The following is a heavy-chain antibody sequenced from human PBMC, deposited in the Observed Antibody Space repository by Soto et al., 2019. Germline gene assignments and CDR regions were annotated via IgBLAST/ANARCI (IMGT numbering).Heavy chain of an antibody. CDR3: VRGVAARPASLGMDL. V-gene: IGHV4-30-4*01. Sequence: SETLCVTCIFSAASISIDDYCWTWIRQPRGKGVEWIGKTQYSGSSYYNRSLKSRVTISLDTSKNQFSLRLSSVTAADTAMYYCVRGVAARPASLGMDLWGPGTPVTVSS. J-gene: IGHJ6*01. D-gene: IGHD6-6*01. CDR2: TQYSGSS. CDR1: AASISIDDYC.